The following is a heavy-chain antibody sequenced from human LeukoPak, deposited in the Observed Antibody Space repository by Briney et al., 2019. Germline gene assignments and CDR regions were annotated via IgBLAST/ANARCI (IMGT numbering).Heavy chain of an antibody. J-gene: IGHJ4*02. CDR1: GGSFSGYF. CDR3: ARAPSGEVESAARGDYLDY. D-gene: IGHD6-13*01. CDR2: INHSGGT. V-gene: IGHV4-34*01. Sequence: SETLSLTCAVYGGSFSGYFWSWIRQPPGKGLEWIGEINHSGGTNYNPSLKSRVTISVDTSKNQFSLMMNSVTAADTAVYYCARAPSGEVESAARGDYLDYWGQGTLVTVSS.